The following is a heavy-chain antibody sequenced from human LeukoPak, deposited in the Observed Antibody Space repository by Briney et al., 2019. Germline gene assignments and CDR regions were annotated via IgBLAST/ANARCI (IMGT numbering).Heavy chain of an antibody. J-gene: IGHJ4*02. CDR1: GYSISSGYS. V-gene: IGHV4-30-4*07. CDR2: IYYSGST. D-gene: IGHD6-13*01. CDR3: ARSSSWVYYFDY. Sequence: PSETLSLTCTVSGYSISSGYSWSWIRQPPGKGLEWIGYIYYSGSTYYNPSLKSRVTISVDTSKNQFSLKLSSVTAADTAVYYCARSSSWVYYFDYWGQGTLVTVSS.